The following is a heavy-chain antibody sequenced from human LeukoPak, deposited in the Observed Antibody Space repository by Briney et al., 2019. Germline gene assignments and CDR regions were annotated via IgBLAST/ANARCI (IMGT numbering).Heavy chain of an antibody. V-gene: IGHV3-74*01. CDR1: GFTFSSYW. CDR2: INSDGSST. J-gene: IGHJ4*02. Sequence: GGSLRLSRAASGFTFSSYWMHWVRQAPGKGLVWVSRINSDGSSTSYADSVKGRFTISRDNAKNTLYLRMNSLRAEDTAVYYCARGGDYGGNSGFDYWGQGTLVTVSS. D-gene: IGHD4-23*01. CDR3: ARGGDYGGNSGFDY.